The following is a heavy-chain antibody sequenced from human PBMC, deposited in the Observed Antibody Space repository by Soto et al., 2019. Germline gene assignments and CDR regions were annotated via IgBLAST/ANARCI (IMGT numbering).Heavy chain of an antibody. CDR3: NTAVAGTFDY. V-gene: IGHV3-30*03. J-gene: IGHJ4*02. Sequence: SLRLSCAASGFTFSSYGMHWVRQAPGKGLEWVAVISYDGSNKYYADSVKGRFTISRDNSKNTLYLQMNSLRAEDTAVYYCNTAVAGTFDYWGQGTLVTVSS. D-gene: IGHD6-19*01. CDR2: ISYDGSNK. CDR1: GFTFSSYG.